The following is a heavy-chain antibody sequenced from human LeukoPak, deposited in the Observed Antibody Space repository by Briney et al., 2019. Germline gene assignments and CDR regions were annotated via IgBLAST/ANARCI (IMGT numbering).Heavy chain of an antibody. V-gene: IGHV3-53*01. CDR1: GFSVSSNY. J-gene: IGHJ4*02. CDR3: AGDSTGYYYFDY. CDR2: ISSGGTT. Sequence: PGGSLRLSCAASGFSVSSNYMTWVRQAPGKGLEWVSIISSGGTTYYADSVKGRFIISRENSKNTLFLQMNNLRAEDTAVYYCAGDSTGYYYFDYWGQGTLVTVSS. D-gene: IGHD3-22*01.